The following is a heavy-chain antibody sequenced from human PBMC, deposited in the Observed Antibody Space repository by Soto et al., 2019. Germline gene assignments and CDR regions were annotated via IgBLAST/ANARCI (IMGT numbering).Heavy chain of an antibody. Sequence: NPSETLSLTCTVSGGSISSGGYYSSWIRQHPGKGLEWIGYIYYSGSTYYNPSLKSRVTISVDTSKNQFSLKLSSVTAADTAVYYCARDKGGAMGPFDYWGQGTLVTVSS. CDR3: ARDKGGAMGPFDY. V-gene: IGHV4-31*03. CDR2: IYYSGST. CDR1: GGSISSGGYY. J-gene: IGHJ4*02. D-gene: IGHD5-18*01.